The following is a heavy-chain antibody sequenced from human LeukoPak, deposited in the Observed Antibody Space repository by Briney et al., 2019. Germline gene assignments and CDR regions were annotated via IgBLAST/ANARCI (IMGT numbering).Heavy chain of an antibody. D-gene: IGHD3-9*01. V-gene: IGHV3-21*01. CDR2: ISSSSSYI. CDR1: GFTSSSYS. Sequence: PGGSLRLSCAASGFTSSSYSMNWVRQAPGKGLEWVSSISSSSSYIYYADSVKGRFTISRDNAKNSLYLQMNSLRAEDTAVYYCARVAYYDILTGYYVFYYYGMDVWGQGTTVTVSS. CDR3: ARVAYYDILTGYYVFYYYGMDV. J-gene: IGHJ6*02.